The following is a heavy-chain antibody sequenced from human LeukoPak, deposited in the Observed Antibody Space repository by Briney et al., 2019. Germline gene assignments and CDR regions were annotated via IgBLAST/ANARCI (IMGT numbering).Heavy chain of an antibody. V-gene: IGHV1-24*01. CDR1: GYTLTELS. CDR3: ATLSADIVVVPAAWFGY. D-gene: IGHD2-2*01. J-gene: IGHJ4*02. CDR2: FNPEDGET. Sequence: ASVKVSCKVSGYTLTELSMHWVRQAPGKGLEWMGGFNPEDGETIYAQKFQGRVTMTEDTSTDTAYMELSSLRSEDTAVYYCATLSADIVVVPAAWFGYWGQGTLVTVSS.